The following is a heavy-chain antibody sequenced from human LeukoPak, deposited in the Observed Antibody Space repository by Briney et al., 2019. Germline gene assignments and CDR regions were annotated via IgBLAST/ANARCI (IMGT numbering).Heavy chain of an antibody. CDR2: ISSSDGT. V-gene: IGHV3-23*01. J-gene: IGHJ4*02. D-gene: IGHD5-12*01. CDR1: GFTFSNFA. Sequence: QPGGSLRLSCAASGFTFSNFAVSWVRQAPGKGLEWVSGISSSDGTYYADSVKGRFTISRDNSKNTLSLQMNSLRADDTAVYFCARVVATIRSYSDYWGQGTLVTVSS. CDR3: ARVVATIRSYSDY.